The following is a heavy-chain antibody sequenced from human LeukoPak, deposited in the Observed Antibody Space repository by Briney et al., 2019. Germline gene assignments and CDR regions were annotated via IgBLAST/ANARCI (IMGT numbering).Heavy chain of an antibody. CDR2: IIPIFGTA. CDR1: GGTFSSYA. J-gene: IGHJ6*03. V-gene: IGHV1-69*13. Sequence: SVKVSCKASGGTFSSYAISWVRQAPGQGLEWMGGIIPIFGTANYAQKFQGRVTITADESTSTAYMELSSLRSEDTAVYYYARGGGSYSRYYYYYMDVWGKGTTVTVSS. CDR3: ARGGGSYSRYYYYYMDV. D-gene: IGHD1-26*01.